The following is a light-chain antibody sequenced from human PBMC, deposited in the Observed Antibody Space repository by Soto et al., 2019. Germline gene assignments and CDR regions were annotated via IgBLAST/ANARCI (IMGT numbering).Light chain of an antibody. J-gene: IGLJ3*02. CDR2: DVS. CDR1: SSDVGGYDY. Sequence: QSVLTQPASVSGSPGQSITISCTGTSSDVGGYDYVSWYQQHPGKAPKLMIFDVSHRPSGVSNRFSGSKSGNTASLTISGLQAEDEADYYCCSYTSSRTRMFGGGTKVTVL. V-gene: IGLV2-14*01. CDR3: CSYTSSRTRM.